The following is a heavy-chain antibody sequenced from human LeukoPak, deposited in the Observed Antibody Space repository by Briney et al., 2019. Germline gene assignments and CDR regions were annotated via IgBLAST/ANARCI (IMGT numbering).Heavy chain of an antibody. D-gene: IGHD3-22*01. Sequence: GASVKVSCKASGYTFTCYYMHWVRQAPGQGLEWMGWINPNRGGTNYAQKFQGRVTMTRDTSSSTAYMELSRLRYEDRAVYYCARPSYCGYLSDSSGSFEVDVWGQGTTVTVSS. CDR1: GYTFTCYY. J-gene: IGHJ6*02. CDR3: ARPSYCGYLSDSSGSFEVDV. CDR2: INPNRGGT. V-gene: IGHV1-2*02.